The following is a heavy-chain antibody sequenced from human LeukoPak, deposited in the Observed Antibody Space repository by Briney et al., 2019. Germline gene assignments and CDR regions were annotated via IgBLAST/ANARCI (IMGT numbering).Heavy chain of an antibody. Sequence: EASVKVSCKASGYTFTGYYMHWVRPAPGQGLEWMGWINPNSGGTNYAQKFQGWVTMTRDTSISTAYMELSRLRSDDTAVYYCARGGYYDSSGYNFDYWGQGTLVTVSS. D-gene: IGHD3-22*01. V-gene: IGHV1-2*04. CDR3: ARGGYYDSSGYNFDY. CDR1: GYTFTGYY. J-gene: IGHJ4*02. CDR2: INPNSGGT.